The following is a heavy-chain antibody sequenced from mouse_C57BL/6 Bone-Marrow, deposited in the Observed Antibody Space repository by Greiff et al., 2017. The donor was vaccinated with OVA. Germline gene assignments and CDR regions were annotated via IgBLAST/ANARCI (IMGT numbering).Heavy chain of an antibody. D-gene: IGHD2-5*01. CDR1: GFTFSDYG. CDR2: ISNLAYSI. V-gene: IGHV5-15*01. Sequence: EVQGVESGGGLVQPGGSLKLSCAASGFTFSDYGMAWVRQAPRKGPEWVAFISNLAYSIYYADTVTGRFTISRENAKNTLYLEMSSLRSEDTAMYYCASYSNYWYFDVWGTGTTVTVSS. CDR3: ASYSNYWYFDV. J-gene: IGHJ1*03.